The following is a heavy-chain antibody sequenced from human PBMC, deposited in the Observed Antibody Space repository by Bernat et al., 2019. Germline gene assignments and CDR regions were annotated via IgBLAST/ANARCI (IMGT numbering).Heavy chain of an antibody. Sequence: QVQLVESGGGVVQPGRSLRLSCAASGFTFSSYAMHWVRQAPGKGLEWVAVISYDGSNKYNADSVKGRVTISRDNSKNTLYLQMNSLRAEDTAVYYCARDHDFWSGYYTRFDPWGQGTLVTVSS. J-gene: IGHJ5*02. D-gene: IGHD3-3*01. CDR3: ARDHDFWSGYYTRFDP. V-gene: IGHV3-30-3*01. CDR1: GFTFSSYA. CDR2: ISYDGSNK.